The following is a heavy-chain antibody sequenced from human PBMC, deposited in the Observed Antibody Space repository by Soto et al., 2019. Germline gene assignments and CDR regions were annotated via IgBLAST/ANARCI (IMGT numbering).Heavy chain of an antibody. J-gene: IGHJ4*02. CDR3: ARAGLLEDYSYGLLDY. D-gene: IGHD5-18*01. Sequence: SETLSLTCTVSGASLKSHYWNWIRQPPGKGLEWIGHIFSSGSTKYNPSLESRVTISLDASKNQFSLRLSSVTAADTAVYFCARAGLLEDYSYGLLDYWGQGSLATVSS. V-gene: IGHV4-59*11. CDR1: GASLKSHY. CDR2: IFSSGST.